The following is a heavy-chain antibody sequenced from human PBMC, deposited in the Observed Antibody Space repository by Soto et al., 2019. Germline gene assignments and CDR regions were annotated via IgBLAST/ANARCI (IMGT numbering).Heavy chain of an antibody. CDR2: ISYDGSNK. CDR1: GFTFSSYA. Sequence: PGGSLRLSCAASGFTFSSYAMHWVRQAPGKGLEWVAVISYDGSNKYYADSVKGRFTISRDNSKNTLYLQMNSLRAEDTAVYYCAREKSIAAGNGMDVWGQGTTVTVSS. D-gene: IGHD6-6*01. J-gene: IGHJ6*02. CDR3: AREKSIAAGNGMDV. V-gene: IGHV3-30-3*01.